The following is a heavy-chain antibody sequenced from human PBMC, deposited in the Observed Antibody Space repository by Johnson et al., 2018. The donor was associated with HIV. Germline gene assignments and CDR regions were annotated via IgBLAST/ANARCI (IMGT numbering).Heavy chain of an antibody. V-gene: IGHV3-30*03. J-gene: IGHJ3*02. Sequence: QVQLVESGGGLVQPGGSLRLSCAASGFTFSSNYMSWVRQGPGKGLEWVAVISYDGSNKYYADSVKGRFTISRDNSKNTLYLQMNSLRAEDTAVYYCARDWGWCDAFDIWGQGTMVTVSS. D-gene: IGHD2-8*01. CDR1: GFTFSSNY. CDR3: ARDWGWCDAFDI. CDR2: ISYDGSNK.